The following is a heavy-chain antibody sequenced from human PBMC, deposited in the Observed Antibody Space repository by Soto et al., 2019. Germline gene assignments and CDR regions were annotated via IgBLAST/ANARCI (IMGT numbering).Heavy chain of an antibody. CDR2: IYYSGST. V-gene: IGHV4-31*03. J-gene: IGHJ6*02. Sequence: QVQLQESGPGLVKPSQTLSLTCTVSGGSISSGGYYWSWVRQHPGKGLEWIGYIYYSGSTYYNPSLKSRVTISVDTSKNQFSLKLSSVTAADTAVYYCARDLRFRGFYGMDVWGQGTTVTVSS. D-gene: IGHD3-10*01. CDR1: GGSISSGGYY. CDR3: ARDLRFRGFYGMDV.